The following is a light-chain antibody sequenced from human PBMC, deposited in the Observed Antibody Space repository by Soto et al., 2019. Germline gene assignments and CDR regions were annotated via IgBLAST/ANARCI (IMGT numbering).Light chain of an antibody. Sequence: EIVWTQSPDTLSLSPGERANLSSRASQSVSSYLGWYQQKPGQAPRLLTHDASDRATGIPARFSGSGSGTDFTLTISSLEPEDFAVYYCHQRSSWPWTFGQGTKVDIK. J-gene: IGKJ1*01. V-gene: IGKV3-11*01. CDR3: HQRSSWPWT. CDR1: QSVSSY. CDR2: DAS.